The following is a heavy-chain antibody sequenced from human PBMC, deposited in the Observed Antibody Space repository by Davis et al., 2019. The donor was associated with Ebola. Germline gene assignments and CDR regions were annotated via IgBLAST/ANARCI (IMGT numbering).Heavy chain of an antibody. Sequence: PSETLSLTCTVSGGSISSYYWSWIRQPPEKGLEWIGYIYYSGSTDYSPSLKSRVTISVDTSKNQFSLNLRSVTAADTAVYFCARAKVWYYMDVWGKGATVTVSS. CDR2: IYYSGST. J-gene: IGHJ6*03. V-gene: IGHV4-59*01. CDR1: GGSISSYY. CDR3: ARAKVWYYMDV. D-gene: IGHD2-21*01.